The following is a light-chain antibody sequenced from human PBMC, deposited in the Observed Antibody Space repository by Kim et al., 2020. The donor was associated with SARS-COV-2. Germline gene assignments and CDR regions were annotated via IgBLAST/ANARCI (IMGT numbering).Light chain of an antibody. CDR3: QQYKNWPPWT. V-gene: IGKV3-15*01. CDR2: AAS. Sequence: EIVVTQSPATLSVSPGETATLSCRARQSIGSNLAWYQQKPGQAPRLLIYAASTRAPGIPGRFSGSGSGTEFTLTISSLQSEDFAVYYCQQYKNWPPWTCGKGTKVDIK. J-gene: IGKJ1*01. CDR1: QSIGSN.